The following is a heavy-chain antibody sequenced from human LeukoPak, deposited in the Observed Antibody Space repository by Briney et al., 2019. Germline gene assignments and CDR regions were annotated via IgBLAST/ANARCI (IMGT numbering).Heavy chain of an antibody. CDR3: ARLRGSGPVGAFDI. CDR1: GGSISSYY. CDR2: IYTSEST. V-gene: IGHV4-4*09. D-gene: IGHD6-25*01. J-gene: IGHJ3*02. Sequence: SETLSLTCTVSGGSISSYYWSWIRQPPGKGLEWIGYIYTSESTNYNPSLKSRVTISVDTSKNQFSLKLSSVTAADTAVYYCARLRGSGPVGAFDIWGQGTMVTVSS.